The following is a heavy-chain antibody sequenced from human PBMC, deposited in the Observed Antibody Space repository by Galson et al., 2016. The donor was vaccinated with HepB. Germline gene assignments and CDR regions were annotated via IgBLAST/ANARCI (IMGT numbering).Heavy chain of an antibody. J-gene: IGHJ5*02. D-gene: IGHD6-25*01. CDR1: GYTFTTYH. CDR3: STGGGYNWFDP. CDR2: INPNGGSA. V-gene: IGHV1-46*01. Sequence: SVKVSCKASGYTFTTYHMHWVRQAPGQGLEWMGIINPNGGSASYSPKFQGRATLTRDTSTSTVYMELSSLKSDDTALYYCSTGGGYNWFDPWGQGTLVTVSS.